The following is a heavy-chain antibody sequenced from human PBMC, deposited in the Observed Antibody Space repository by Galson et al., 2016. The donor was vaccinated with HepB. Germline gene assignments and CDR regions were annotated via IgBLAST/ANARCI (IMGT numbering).Heavy chain of an antibody. Sequence: SLRLSCAASGFTFSDYYMSWIRQAPGKGLEWVSYISSSGSTLYFADSVKGRFTISRDNAKNPLYLHMNSLRAEDTAMYYCARGGYDMAGYYYYGMDVWGQGTTVTVSS. CDR2: ISSSGSTL. D-gene: IGHD5-12*01. CDR3: ARGGYDMAGYYYYGMDV. V-gene: IGHV3-11*01. CDR1: GFTFSDYY. J-gene: IGHJ6*02.